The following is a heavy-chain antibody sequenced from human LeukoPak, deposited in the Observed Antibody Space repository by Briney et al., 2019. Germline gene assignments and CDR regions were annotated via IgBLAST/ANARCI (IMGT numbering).Heavy chain of an antibody. V-gene: IGHV3-23*01. CDR1: GFTFSSYA. D-gene: IGHD3-22*01. CDR2: ITTSGGST. J-gene: IGHJ4*02. CDR3: ARSSTMIQFDY. Sequence: PGGSLRLSCAASGFTFSSYAMSWVRQAPVKGLEWVSSITTSGGSTSYADSVKGRFTISRDNSKNTLYLQMNSLRAEDTAVYYCARSSTMIQFDYWGQGTLVTVSS.